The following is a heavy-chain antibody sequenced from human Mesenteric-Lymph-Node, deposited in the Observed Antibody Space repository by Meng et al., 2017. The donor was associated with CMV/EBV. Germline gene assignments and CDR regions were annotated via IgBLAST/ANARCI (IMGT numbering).Heavy chain of an antibody. CDR2: FDPEDGET. Sequence: ASVKVSCKVSGYTLTELSMHWVRQAPGKGLEWMGGFDPEDGETIHAQKFQGRVTMTEDTSTDTAYMELSSLRSDDTAVYYCARGPTYYYDSSAYYVYYGMDVWGQGTTVTVSS. CDR1: GYTLTELS. CDR3: ARGPTYYYDSSAYYVYYGMDV. J-gene: IGHJ6*02. V-gene: IGHV1-24*01. D-gene: IGHD3-22*01.